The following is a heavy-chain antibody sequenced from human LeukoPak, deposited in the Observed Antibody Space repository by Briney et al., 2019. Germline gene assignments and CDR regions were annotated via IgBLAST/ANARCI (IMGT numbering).Heavy chain of an antibody. J-gene: IGHJ6*02. V-gene: IGHV1-69*04. CDR3: ARDSLGSGREYYGMDV. CDR2: IIPILGIA. CDR1: GGTVSSYA. D-gene: IGHD3-10*01. Sequence: SVKVSCKGSGGTVSSYAISWVRQAPGQGLEWMGRIIPILGIANYAQKFQGRVTITADKSTSTAYMELSSLRSEDTAVYYCARDSLGSGREYYGMDVWGQGTTVTVSS.